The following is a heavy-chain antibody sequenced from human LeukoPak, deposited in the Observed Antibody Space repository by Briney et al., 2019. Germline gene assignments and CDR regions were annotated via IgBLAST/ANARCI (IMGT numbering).Heavy chain of an antibody. CDR1: GFTFSSYA. CDR2: ISGSGGST. CDR3: ACELNSGSYSRRGLFDY. V-gene: IGHV3-23*01. Sequence: GGSLRLSCAASGFTFSSYAMSWVRQAPGKGLEWVSAISGSGGSTYYADSVKGRFTISRDNSKNTLYLQMNSLRAEDTAVYYCACELNSGSYSRRGLFDYWGQGTLVTVSS. D-gene: IGHD1-26*01. J-gene: IGHJ4*02.